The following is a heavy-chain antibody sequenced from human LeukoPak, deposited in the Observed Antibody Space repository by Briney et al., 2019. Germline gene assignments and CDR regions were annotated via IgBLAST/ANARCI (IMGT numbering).Heavy chain of an antibody. V-gene: IGHV3-30-3*01. CDR2: ISYDGSNK. CDR1: GFTFSSYA. Sequence: SGGYLRLSCAGSGFTFSSYAMHWLRPAPGKGLEWVAVISYDGSNKYYADSVKGRFTISRDNSKNTLYLQMNSLRAEDTAVYYCARGDSSGWYYFDYWGQGTLVTVSS. CDR3: ARGDSSGWYYFDY. D-gene: IGHD6-19*01. J-gene: IGHJ4*02.